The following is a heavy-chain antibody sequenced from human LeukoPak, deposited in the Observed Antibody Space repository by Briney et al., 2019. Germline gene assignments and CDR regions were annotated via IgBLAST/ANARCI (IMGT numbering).Heavy chain of an antibody. Sequence: SETLSLTCTVSGGSISSYYWSWIRQPPGKGLEWIGYIYYSGSTNYNPSLKSRVTISVDTSKNQFSLKQSSVTAADTAVYYCARDRPRRGSGYSSGFGAFDIWGQGTMVTVSS. J-gene: IGHJ3*02. D-gene: IGHD6-19*01. V-gene: IGHV4-59*01. CDR1: GGSISSYY. CDR3: ARDRPRRGSGYSSGFGAFDI. CDR2: IYYSGST.